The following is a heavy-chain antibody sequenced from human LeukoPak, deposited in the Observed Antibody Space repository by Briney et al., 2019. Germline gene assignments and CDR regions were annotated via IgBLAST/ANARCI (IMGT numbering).Heavy chain of an antibody. D-gene: IGHD3-10*01. V-gene: IGHV4-61*02. CDR3: ARERAERFYYGSGSSYNGCELDC. CDR1: GGSISSGSYF. Sequence: SQTLSLTCSVSGGSISSGSYFWSWIRQPAGKGLEWIGRVYSSGSANYNPSLESRVSISVDTSKNHFSLKLNSVTAADTAVYYCARERAERFYYGSGSSYNGCELDCWGQGTLVTVS. CDR2: VYSSGSA. J-gene: IGHJ4*02.